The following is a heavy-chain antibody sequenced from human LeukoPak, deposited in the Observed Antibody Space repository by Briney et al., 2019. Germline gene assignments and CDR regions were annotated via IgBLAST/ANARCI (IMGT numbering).Heavy chain of an antibody. Sequence: PGGSLRLSCAASGFTVGSNYMSWVRQAPGKGLEWVSVIYSGGSTYYADSVKGRFTISRDNSKNTLYLQMNSLRAEDTAVYYCASGGPRSQLYYYYGMDVWGQGTTVTVSS. CDR3: ASGGPRSQLYYYYGMDV. CDR2: IYSGGST. CDR1: GFTVGSNY. J-gene: IGHJ6*02. D-gene: IGHD2-15*01. V-gene: IGHV3-53*01.